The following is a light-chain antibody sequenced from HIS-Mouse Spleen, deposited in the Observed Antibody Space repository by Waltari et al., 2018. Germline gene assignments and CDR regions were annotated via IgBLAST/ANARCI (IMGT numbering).Light chain of an antibody. Sequence: QSALTQPASVAGSPGQSITLSCPVTSMYVGSDNLVSRYQQHPGKAPKLMIYEARNRPSGVSNRFSGSKSGNTASLTISGLQAEDEADYYCCSYAGSSTWVFGGGTKLTVL. CDR3: CSYAGSSTWV. CDR1: SMYVGSDNL. J-gene: IGLJ3*02. V-gene: IGLV2-23*01. CDR2: EAR.